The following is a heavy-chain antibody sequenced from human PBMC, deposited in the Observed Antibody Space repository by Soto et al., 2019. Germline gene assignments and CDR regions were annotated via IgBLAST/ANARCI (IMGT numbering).Heavy chain of an antibody. J-gene: IGHJ4*02. Sequence: GGSLRLSCAASGFTFSSYSMNWVRQAPGKGLEWVSYISSSSSTIYYADSVKGRFTISRDNAKNSLYLQMNSLRDEDTAVYYCASADDFWSGYYPFDYWGQGTLVTVSS. CDR3: ASADDFWSGYYPFDY. CDR2: ISSSSSTI. CDR1: GFTFSSYS. V-gene: IGHV3-48*02. D-gene: IGHD3-3*01.